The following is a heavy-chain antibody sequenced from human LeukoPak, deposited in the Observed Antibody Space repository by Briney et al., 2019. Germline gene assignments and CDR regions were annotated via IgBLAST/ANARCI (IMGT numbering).Heavy chain of an antibody. J-gene: IGHJ3*02. Sequence: GGALRLSCAASGFNFTNYNMNWVRQAPGKGLEWVSSIHSSSGSIYYADSLKGRFTISRDNAKNSLYLQMNSLRAEDTAVYYCARDLAWDAFDIWGQGTMVTVSS. V-gene: IGHV3-21*01. CDR2: IHSSSGSI. CDR1: GFNFTNYN. CDR3: ARDLAWDAFDI.